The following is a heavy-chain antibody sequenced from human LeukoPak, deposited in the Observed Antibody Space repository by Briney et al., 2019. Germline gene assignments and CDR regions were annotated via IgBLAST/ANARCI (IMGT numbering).Heavy chain of an antibody. V-gene: IGHV4-38-2*02. Sequence: SETLSLTCTVSGYSISSGYYWGWIRQPPGKGLEWIGSIYHSGSTYYNPSLKGRVTISVDTSKNQFSLKLSSVTAADTAVYYCARDLSTQYYDFWSGYYDYNWFDPWGQGTLVTVSS. J-gene: IGHJ5*02. D-gene: IGHD3-3*01. CDR1: GYSISSGYY. CDR3: ARDLSTQYYDFWSGYYDYNWFDP. CDR2: IYHSGST.